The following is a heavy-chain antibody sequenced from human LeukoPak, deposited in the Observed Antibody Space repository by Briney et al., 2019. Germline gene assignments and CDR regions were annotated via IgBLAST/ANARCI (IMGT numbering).Heavy chain of an antibody. J-gene: IGHJ4*02. CDR1: GSTFSSYS. CDR2: ISSSSSYI. V-gene: IGHV3-21*01. Sequence: GGSLRLSCAASGSTFSSYSMNWVRQAPGKGLEWVSSISSSSSYIYYADSVKGRFTISRDNAKNSLYLQMNSLRAEDTAVYYCARDLEYSYAPIWGQGTLVTVSS. CDR3: ARDLEYSYAPI. D-gene: IGHD5-18*01.